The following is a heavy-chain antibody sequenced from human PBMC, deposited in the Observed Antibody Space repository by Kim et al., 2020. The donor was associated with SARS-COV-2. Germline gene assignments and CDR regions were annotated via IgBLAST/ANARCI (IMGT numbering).Heavy chain of an antibody. V-gene: IGHV5-10-1*01. CDR2: IDPSDSYT. CDR3: ASFRGYCSSTSCYTHAFDI. CDR1: GYSFTSYW. J-gene: IGHJ3*02. D-gene: IGHD2-2*02. Sequence: GESLKISCKGSGYSFTSYWISWVRQMPGKGLEWMGRIDPSDSYTNYSPSFQGHVTISADKSISTAYLQWSSLKASDTAMYYCASFRGYCSSTSCYTHAFDIWGQGTMVTVSS.